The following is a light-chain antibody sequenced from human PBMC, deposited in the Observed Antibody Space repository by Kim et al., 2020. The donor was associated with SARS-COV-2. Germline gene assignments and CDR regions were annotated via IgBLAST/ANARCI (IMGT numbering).Light chain of an antibody. Sequence: DIQMTQSPSTLSASVGDRVTITCRASQSVSSWLAWYQQKPGKAPNLLIYKTSSLESGVPSRFSGSGSGTEFTLTISSLQPDDFATYYCQLYDSFSYTFGQGTKLEI. V-gene: IGKV1-5*03. CDR2: KTS. J-gene: IGKJ2*01. CDR1: QSVSSW. CDR3: QLYDSFSYT.